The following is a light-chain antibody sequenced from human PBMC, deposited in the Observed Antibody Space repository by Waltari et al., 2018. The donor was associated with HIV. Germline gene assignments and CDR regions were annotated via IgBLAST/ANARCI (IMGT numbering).Light chain of an antibody. Sequence: DIKMTQPTSPMPASVGGRGTITCRASQTISSYLNWYQQKPGKAPNLLIYSASSLQSGVPSRFRGSGSGTDFTLTISSLQPEDFATYYCQQSYSTPPTFGGGTKVEIK. CDR3: QQSYSTPPT. V-gene: IGKV1-39*01. J-gene: IGKJ4*01. CDR2: SAS. CDR1: QTISSY.